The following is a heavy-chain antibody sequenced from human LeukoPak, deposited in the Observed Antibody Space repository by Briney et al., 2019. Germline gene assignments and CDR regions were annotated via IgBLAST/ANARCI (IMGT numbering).Heavy chain of an antibody. CDR1: GFTFSSYW. V-gene: IGHV3-7*01. D-gene: IGHD3-3*01. J-gene: IGHJ4*02. Sequence: GGSLRLSCAASGFTFSSYWMSWVRQAPGKGLEWVANIEQDGSEKYYVDSVKGRFTISRDNAKNSLYLQMNSLRAEDTAVYYCARFASLRFLEWLFVDYWGQGTLVTVSS. CDR3: ARFASLRFLEWLFVDY. CDR2: IEQDGSEK.